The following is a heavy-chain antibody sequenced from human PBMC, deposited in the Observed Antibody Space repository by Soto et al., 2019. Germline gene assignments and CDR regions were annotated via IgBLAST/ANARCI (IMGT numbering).Heavy chain of an antibody. Sequence: EVQLVETGGGLIQPGGSLRLSCAASGNTVSSYYMSWVRQAPGKGLEWVSAIYSGGTIHYADSVKGRFTISRDNSKNTLYLQMNSLRAEDTAVYYCASSVTIFGYETRPGNDYWGQGTLVTVSS. V-gene: IGHV3-53*02. J-gene: IGHJ4*02. CDR3: ASSVTIFGYETRPGNDY. CDR2: IYSGGTI. D-gene: IGHD3-3*01. CDR1: GNTVSSYY.